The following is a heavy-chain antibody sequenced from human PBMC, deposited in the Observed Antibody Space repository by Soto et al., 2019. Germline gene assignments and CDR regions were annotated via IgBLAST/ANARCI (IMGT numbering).Heavy chain of an antibody. CDR3: ARGDYGDFTGGFDH. Sequence: EVQLLESGGGLVQPGGSLRLSCAASGFTFSSYAMSWVRQAPGKGLEWVSAISGSGGSTYYADSVKGRFTISSDNSKNPLYLQMNSLRAEDTAVYYCARGDYGDFTGGFDHWGQGTLVTVSS. V-gene: IGHV3-23*01. CDR1: GFTFSSYA. D-gene: IGHD4-17*01. CDR2: ISGSGGST. J-gene: IGHJ5*02.